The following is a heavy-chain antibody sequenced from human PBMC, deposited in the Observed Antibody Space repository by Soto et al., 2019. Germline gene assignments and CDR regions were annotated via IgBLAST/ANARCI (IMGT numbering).Heavy chain of an antibody. Sequence: GASVKVSCKASGGTFSSYAISWVRQAPGQGLEWMGGIIPIFGTANYAQKFQGRVTITADESTSTAYMELSSLRSEDTAVYYCARFGSGAARYYYYGMDVWGQGTTVTVSS. V-gene: IGHV1-69*13. CDR3: ARFGSGAARYYYYGMDV. CDR1: GGTFSSYA. CDR2: IIPIFGTA. D-gene: IGHD3-10*01. J-gene: IGHJ6*02.